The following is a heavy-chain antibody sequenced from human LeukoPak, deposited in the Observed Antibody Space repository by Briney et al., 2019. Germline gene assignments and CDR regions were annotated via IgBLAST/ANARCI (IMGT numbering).Heavy chain of an antibody. CDR3: TAPAGFIAAQEDHYYGLDV. CDR1: GFXFSDYW. Sequence: GGSLRLSCAASGFXFSDYWISWVRQAPGTGLEWVATIKRDGSEKYFVDSVKGRFTISRDSAQNSVFLQMNSLRAEDTAVYYCTAPAGFIAAQEDHYYGLDVWGQGTTVTVSS. D-gene: IGHD6-13*01. V-gene: IGHV3-7*02. J-gene: IGHJ6*02. CDR2: IKRDGSEK.